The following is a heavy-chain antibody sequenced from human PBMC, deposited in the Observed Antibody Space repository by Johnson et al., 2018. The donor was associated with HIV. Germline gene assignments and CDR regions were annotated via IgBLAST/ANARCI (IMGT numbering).Heavy chain of an antibody. Sequence: VQLVESGGGLVKPGGSLRLSCAASGFTFSDYYMSWIRQAPGKGLEWVSYISSSGSTTYYADSVNGRFTISRDNAKNSLYPQMNSLRAEDTAVYYCARDQTIQLWSDAFDIWGQGTLVTVSS. CDR3: ARDQTIQLWSDAFDI. CDR2: ISSSGSTT. V-gene: IGHV3-11*04. J-gene: IGHJ3*02. D-gene: IGHD5-18*01. CDR1: GFTFSDYY.